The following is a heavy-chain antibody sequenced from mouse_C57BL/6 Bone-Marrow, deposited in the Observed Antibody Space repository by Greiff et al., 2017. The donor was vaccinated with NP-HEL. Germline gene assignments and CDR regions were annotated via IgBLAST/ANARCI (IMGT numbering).Heavy chain of an antibody. V-gene: IGHV1-76*01. D-gene: IGHD2-3*01. CDR3: ARERWGWFAY. Sequence: VKLQESGAELVRPGASVKLSCKASGYTFTDYYINWVKQRPGQGLEWIARIYPGSGNTYYNEKFKGKATLTAEKSSSTAYMQLSSLTSEDSAVYFCARERWGWFAYWGQGTLVTVSA. J-gene: IGHJ3*01. CDR2: IYPGSGNT. CDR1: GYTFTDYY.